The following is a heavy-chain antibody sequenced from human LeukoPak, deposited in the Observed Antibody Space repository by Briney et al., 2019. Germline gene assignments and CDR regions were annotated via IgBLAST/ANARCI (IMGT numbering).Heavy chain of an antibody. J-gene: IGHJ4*02. D-gene: IGHD3-22*01. CDR1: GDSISSSSYN. CDR3: ARDDNYYESSWRY. CDR2: ISYSGST. V-gene: IGHV4-39*02. Sequence: SETLSLTCSVSGDSISSSSYNWGWIRQPPGKGLEWIGSISYSGSTKYNPSLKSRITISVDTSKNHFSLKLNSVTAADTAVYYCARDDNYYESSWRYWGQGTLVTVSS.